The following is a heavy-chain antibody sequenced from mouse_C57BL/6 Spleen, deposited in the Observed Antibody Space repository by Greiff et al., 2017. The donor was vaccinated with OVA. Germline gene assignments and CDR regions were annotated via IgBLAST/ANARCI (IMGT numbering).Heavy chain of an antibody. D-gene: IGHD3-3*01. CDR1: GYTFTSYW. V-gene: IGHV1-69*01. J-gene: IGHJ4*01. CDR2: IDPSDSYT. Sequence: QVQLKQPGAELVMPGASVKLSCKASGYTFTSYWMHWVKQRPGQGLEWIGEIDPSDSYTNYNQKFKGKSTLTVDKSSSTAYMQLSSLTSEDSAVYYCARGGGTPYYYAMDYWGQGTSVTVSS. CDR3: ARGGGTPYYYAMDY.